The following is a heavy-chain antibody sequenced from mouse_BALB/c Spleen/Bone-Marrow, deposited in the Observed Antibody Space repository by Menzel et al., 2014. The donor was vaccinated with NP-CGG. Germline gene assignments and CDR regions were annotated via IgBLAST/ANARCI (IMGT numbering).Heavy chain of an antibody. Sequence: QVQLKQSGAELVKPGASVKLSCKSSGYTFTSYYMYWVKQRSGQGLEWIGGINPSNGGTNFNEKFKSKATLTVDKSSSTAYMQLSSLTSEDSAVYYCTREGTFFAYWGQGTLVTVSA. CDR1: GYTFTSYY. V-gene: IGHV1S81*02. J-gene: IGHJ3*01. D-gene: IGHD3-3*01. CDR3: TREGTFFAY. CDR2: INPSNGGT.